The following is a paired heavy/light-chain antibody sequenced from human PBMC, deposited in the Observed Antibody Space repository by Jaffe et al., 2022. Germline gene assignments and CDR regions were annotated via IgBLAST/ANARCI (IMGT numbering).Heavy chain of an antibody. V-gene: IGHV3-7*01. Sequence: EVHLVESGGGLVQPGGSLRLSCAASGFSFSTYWMSWVRQAPGKGLEWVATIKEDVSDRHYADSVKGRFTISRDNANNSLFLQMNSLRADDTAVYYCARGVFDPWGLGTLVTVTS. J-gene: IGHJ5*02. CDR1: GFSFSTYW. CDR2: IKEDVSDR. CDR3: ARGVFDP.
Light chain of an antibody. CDR2: QVS. CDR1: QSLVHSDGITY. Sequence: DVVMTQSPLSLPVTVGQPASISCRSSQSLVHSDGITYLNWFQQRPGQSPRRLIYQVSNRDSGVPDRFSGSGSGTDFTLKISRVEAEDVGVYYCMQGTHWPPYTFGQGTKLEIK. CDR3: MQGTHWPPYT. J-gene: IGKJ2*01. V-gene: IGKV2-30*02.